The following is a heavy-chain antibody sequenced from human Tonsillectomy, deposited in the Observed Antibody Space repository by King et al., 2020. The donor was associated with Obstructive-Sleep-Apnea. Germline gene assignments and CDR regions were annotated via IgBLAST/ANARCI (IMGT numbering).Heavy chain of an antibody. CDR1: GYTLSDLS. Sequence: VQLVQSGAEVEKPGASVKVSCKVSGYTLSDLSIHWVRQAHGKGLEWMGSFDPDDAETIYAQKPQGRVTMTEDTSTDTAYMELSSLRSEDTAVYYCATSKPMIVVSMVYWGQGTLVTVSS. D-gene: IGHD3-22*01. CDR2: FDPDDAET. J-gene: IGHJ4*02. CDR3: ATSKPMIVVSMVY. V-gene: IGHV1-24*01.